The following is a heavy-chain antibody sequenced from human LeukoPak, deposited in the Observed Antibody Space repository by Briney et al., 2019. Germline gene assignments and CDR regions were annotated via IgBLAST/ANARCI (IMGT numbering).Heavy chain of an antibody. CDR3: ARHSSMTTGTFDY. J-gene: IGHJ4*02. CDR1: GGSLSSTTYY. CDR2: IYYSGST. Sequence: SETLSLSCTVSGGSLSSTTYYWGWIRQPPGKGLEWIGSIYYSGSTYYNPSLKSRVTISVDTSKNQFSLKLSSVTAADTAVYYCARHSSMTTGTFDYWGQGALVTVSS. V-gene: IGHV4-39*01. D-gene: IGHD4-17*01.